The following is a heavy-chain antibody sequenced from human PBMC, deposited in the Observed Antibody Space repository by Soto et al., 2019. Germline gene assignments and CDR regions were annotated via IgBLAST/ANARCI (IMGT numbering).Heavy chain of an antibody. CDR1: GDSISSNNYY. Sequence: QLQLQESGPGLVKPSETLSLTCTVSGDSISSNNYYWGWIRQPPGKGLEWIGSMYHSGNTYHNPSLKSRVTISVDTSKNQLSLNLRSVTAADTAVYYCAGHRGPTGPNYWGQGTLVTVSS. CDR2: MYHSGNT. CDR3: AGHRGPTGPNY. D-gene: IGHD3-10*01. V-gene: IGHV4-39*01. J-gene: IGHJ4*02.